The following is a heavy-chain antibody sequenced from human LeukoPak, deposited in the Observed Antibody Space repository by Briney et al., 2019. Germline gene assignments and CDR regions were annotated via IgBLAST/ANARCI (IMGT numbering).Heavy chain of an antibody. CDR2: FDPEDGET. J-gene: IGHJ1*01. Sequence: ASVKVSCKVSGYTLTELSMHWVRQAPGKGLEWMGGFDPEDGETIYAQKFQGRVTMTEDTSTDTAYMELSSLRSEDTAVYYCATLTMIAVAFRHWGQGTLVTVSS. CDR1: GYTLTELS. D-gene: IGHD3-22*01. CDR3: ATLTMIAVAFRH. V-gene: IGHV1-24*01.